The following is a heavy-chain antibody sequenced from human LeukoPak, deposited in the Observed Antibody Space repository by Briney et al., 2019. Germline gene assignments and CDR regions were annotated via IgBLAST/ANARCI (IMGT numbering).Heavy chain of an antibody. Sequence: VASVKVSCKASGGTFSSYAINWVRQAPGQGLEWMGGIIPIFGTANYAQKVQGRVAITTDESTSTAYMALSSLRSEDTAVYYCARVFARSGEVSGSYYYYWGQGTLVTVSS. J-gene: IGHJ4*02. D-gene: IGHD1-26*01. CDR3: ARVFARSGEVSGSYYYY. CDR2: IIPIFGTA. V-gene: IGHV1-69*05. CDR1: GGTFSSYA.